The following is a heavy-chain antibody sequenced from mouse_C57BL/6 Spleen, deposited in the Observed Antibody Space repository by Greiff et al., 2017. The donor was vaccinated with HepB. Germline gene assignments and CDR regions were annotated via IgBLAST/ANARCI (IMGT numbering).Heavy chain of an antibody. CDR2: IDPETGGT. J-gene: IGHJ1*03. V-gene: IGHV1-15*01. CDR3: TREGLITTVSRYFDV. D-gene: IGHD1-1*01. CDR1: GYTFTDYE. Sequence: VQLQQSGAELVRPGASVTLSCKASGYTFTDYEMHWVKQTPVHGLEWIGAIDPETGGTAYNQKFKGKAILTADKSSSTAYMELRSLTSEDSAVYYCTREGLITTVSRYFDVWGTGTTDTVSS.